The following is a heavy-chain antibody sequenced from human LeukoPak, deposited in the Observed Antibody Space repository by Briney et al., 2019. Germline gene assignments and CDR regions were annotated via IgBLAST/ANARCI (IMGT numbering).Heavy chain of an antibody. CDR3: ARVRYDSGWYDY. V-gene: IGHV3-30*02. J-gene: IGHJ4*02. D-gene: IGHD6-19*01. CDR1: GFTFSSYG. Sequence: GGSLRLSCAASGFTFSSYGMHWVRQAPGKGLEWVAFIRYDGSNKYYADSVKGRFTISRDNSKNTLYLQMNSLRAEDTAVYYCARVRYDSGWYDYWGQGALVTVP. CDR2: IRYDGSNK.